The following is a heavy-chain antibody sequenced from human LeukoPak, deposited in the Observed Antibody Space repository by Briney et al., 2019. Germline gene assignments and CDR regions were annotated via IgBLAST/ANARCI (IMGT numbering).Heavy chain of an antibody. V-gene: IGHV3-23*01. D-gene: IGHD7-27*01. CDR3: AKDGGLWVSAHWGDS. CDR2: ITTGDGNT. Sequence: GGSLRLSCTASGFTFSSYAMTWVRQAPGKGLKWVSTITTGDGNTYYADSVKGRFTVSRDDSKNTLYLQMNSLRAEDTAVYYCAKDGGLWVSAHWGDSWGRGTLVTVSS. J-gene: IGHJ4*02. CDR1: GFTFSSYA.